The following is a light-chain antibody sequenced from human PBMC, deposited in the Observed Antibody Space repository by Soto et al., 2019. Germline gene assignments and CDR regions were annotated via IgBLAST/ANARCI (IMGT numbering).Light chain of an antibody. CDR3: QQSYSSPTT. CDR2: AES. CDR1: QSISSW. V-gene: IGKV1-39*01. Sequence: DIQMTQSPSTLSASVGYRVTITCRASQSISSWLAWYQQKPGKAPKLLIYAESSFQSGVPSRFSGSGSGTDFTLTISSLQHEDFATYFCQQSYSSPTTFGQGTRLEIK. J-gene: IGKJ5*01.